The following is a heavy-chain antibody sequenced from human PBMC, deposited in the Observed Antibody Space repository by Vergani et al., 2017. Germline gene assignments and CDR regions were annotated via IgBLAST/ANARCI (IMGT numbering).Heavy chain of an antibody. Sequence: VQLLESGGGLVQPGRSLRLSCAASGLTFSSYAMHWVRQAPGKGLEWVAVISYDGSNKYYADSVKGRFTISRDNSKNTLYLQMNSLRAEDTAVYYCARPAGGYCSSTSCSSDAFDIWGQGTMVTVSS. CDR2: ISYDGSNK. J-gene: IGHJ3*02. V-gene: IGHV3-30-3*01. D-gene: IGHD2-2*01. CDR1: GLTFSSYA. CDR3: ARPAGGYCSSTSCSSDAFDI.